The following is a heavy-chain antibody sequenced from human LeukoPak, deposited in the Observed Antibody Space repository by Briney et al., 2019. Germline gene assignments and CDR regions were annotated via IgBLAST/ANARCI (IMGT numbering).Heavy chain of an antibody. D-gene: IGHD2-2*01. J-gene: IGHJ4*02. CDR2: INAGNGNT. Sequence: GASVKVSCKASGYTFTSYAMHWVRQAPGQRLEWVGWINAGNGNTKYSQKFQGRVTITRDTSASTAYMELSSLRSEDTAVYYCARDLCSSTSCYSFDYWGQGTLVTVSS. V-gene: IGHV1-3*01. CDR3: ARDLCSSTSCYSFDY. CDR1: GYTFTSYA.